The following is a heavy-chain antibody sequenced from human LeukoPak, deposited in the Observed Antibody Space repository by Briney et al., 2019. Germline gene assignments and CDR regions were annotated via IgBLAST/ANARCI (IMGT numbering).Heavy chain of an antibody. J-gene: IGHJ4*02. D-gene: IGHD3-9*01. Sequence: ASVKVSCKASGYTFTGYYMHWVRQAPGQGLEWMGVINPHSGGTNYEQKFQGRVTMTRATSISTAYMELSRLRSDDTAVYYCARDYLTTRSFDYWGQGTLVTVSS. V-gene: IGHV1-2*02. CDR2: INPHSGGT. CDR1: GYTFTGYY. CDR3: ARDYLTTRSFDY.